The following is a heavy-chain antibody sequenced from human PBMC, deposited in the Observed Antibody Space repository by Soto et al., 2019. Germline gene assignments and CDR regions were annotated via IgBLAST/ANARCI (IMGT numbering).Heavy chain of an antibody. Sequence: ASVKFSCKASGYSFTSYGISWVRQAPGQGLEWMGWISAYNGNTNYAQKLQGRVTMTTDTSTSTAYMELRSLRSDDTAVYYCARACIAARKASTWFDPLVHEHLVTVSS. J-gene: IGHJ5*02. D-gene: IGHD6-6*01. CDR3: ARACIAARKASTWFDP. CDR1: GYSFTSYG. V-gene: IGHV1-18*01. CDR2: ISAYNGNT.